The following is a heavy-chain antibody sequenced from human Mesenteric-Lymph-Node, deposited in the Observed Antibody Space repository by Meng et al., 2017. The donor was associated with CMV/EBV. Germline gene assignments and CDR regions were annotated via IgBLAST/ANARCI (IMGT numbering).Heavy chain of an antibody. V-gene: IGHV1-69*05. CDR2: IIRMLGQA. D-gene: IGHD3-22*01. Sequence: SVKVSCKASGGTFSRYGISWVRQAPGQGLEWVGGIIRMLGQARYPQKFRGRVTITTDESTTTAYMELSSLRAEDTAVYYCVAGPPLVASGFYASLTFDYWGQGTLVTVSS. CDR1: GGTFSRYG. J-gene: IGHJ4*02. CDR3: VAGPPLVASGFYASLTFDY.